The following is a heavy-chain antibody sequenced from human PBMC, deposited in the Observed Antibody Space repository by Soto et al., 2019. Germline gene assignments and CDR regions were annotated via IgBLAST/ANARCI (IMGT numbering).Heavy chain of an antibody. CDR2: INHSGST. Sequence: KASETLSLTCAVYGGSFSGYYWSWIRQPPGKGLEWIGEINHSGSTNYNPSLKSRVTISVDTSKNQFSLKLSSVTAADTAVYYCARSDSVYYYGSGSWFDPWGQGTLVTVSS. CDR1: GGSFSGYY. CDR3: ARSDSVYYYGSGSWFDP. D-gene: IGHD3-10*01. V-gene: IGHV4-34*01. J-gene: IGHJ5*02.